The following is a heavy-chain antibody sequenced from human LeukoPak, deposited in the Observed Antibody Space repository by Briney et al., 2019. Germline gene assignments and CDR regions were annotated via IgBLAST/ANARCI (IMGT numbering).Heavy chain of an antibody. V-gene: IGHV3-30*18. D-gene: IGHD1-7*01. CDR3: AKDRLANCNFMDH. J-gene: IGHJ4*02. Sequence: GGSLRLSCVASGFTFSGHGMHWVRQAPGQGLEWVAVISYDVINKYYADSVKGRFTISRDNSNNTLYLQMNSLRPEDTAIYYCAKDRLANCNFMDHWGQGTLVTVSS. CDR2: ISYDVINK. CDR1: GFTFSGHG.